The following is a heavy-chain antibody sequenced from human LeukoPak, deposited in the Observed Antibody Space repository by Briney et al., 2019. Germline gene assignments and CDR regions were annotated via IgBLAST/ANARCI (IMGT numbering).Heavy chain of an antibody. D-gene: IGHD2-2*02. CDR1: GGSINSRSYY. V-gene: IGHV4-39*07. J-gene: IGHJ4*02. CDR3: ARIVVVPVGINYFDY. Sequence: PSEPLSLTCSVSGGSINSRSYYWVWIRQPPGKGLEWIGSINYSGSTYYNPSLKSRVTISVDTSKNQFSLNLRSVIAADTAVYYCARIVVVPVGINYFDYWGQGTLVTVSS. CDR2: INYSGST.